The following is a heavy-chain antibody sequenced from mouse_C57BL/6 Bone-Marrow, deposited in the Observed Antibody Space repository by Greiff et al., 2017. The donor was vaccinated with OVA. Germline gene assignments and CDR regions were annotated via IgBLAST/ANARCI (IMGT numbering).Heavy chain of an antibody. CDR3: ARRGLLGYDGDFDY. Sequence: QVQPQQPGAELVKPGASVKLSCKASGYTFTSYWMQWVKQRPGQGLEWIGEIDPSDSYTNYNQKFKGKATLTVDTSSSTAYMQLSSLTSEDSAVYYCARRGLLGYDGDFDYWGQGTT. J-gene: IGHJ2*01. V-gene: IGHV1-50*01. CDR2: IDPSDSYT. D-gene: IGHD2-2*01. CDR1: GYTFTSYW.